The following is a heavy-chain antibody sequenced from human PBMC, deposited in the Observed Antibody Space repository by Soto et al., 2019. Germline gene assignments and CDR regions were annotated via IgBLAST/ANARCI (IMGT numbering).Heavy chain of an antibody. V-gene: IGHV3-74*01. CDR3: ARLHEYYDSSGYYYDYFDY. CDR2: INSDGSST. Sequence: GGSLRLSCAASGFTFSSYWMHWVRQAPGKGLVWVSRINSDGSSTSYADSVKGRFTISRDNAKNTLYLQMNSLRAEDTAVYYCARLHEYYDSSGYYYDYFDYWGQGTLVTVSS. J-gene: IGHJ4*02. D-gene: IGHD3-22*01. CDR1: GFTFSSYW.